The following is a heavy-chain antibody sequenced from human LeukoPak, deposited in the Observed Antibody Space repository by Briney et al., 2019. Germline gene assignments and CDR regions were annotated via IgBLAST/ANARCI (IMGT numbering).Heavy chain of an antibody. V-gene: IGHV4-38-2*02. CDR1: GYSISSGYY. Sequence: SETLSLTCTVSGYSISSGYYWGWIRQPPGKGLEWIGIIYHSGRTDYNPSLKSRVTISEDTSKNQFSLKLSSVTAADTAVYYCARFFRTVWELPYYWGPGTLVTVSS. J-gene: IGHJ4*02. D-gene: IGHD1-26*01. CDR2: IYHSGRT. CDR3: ARFFRTVWELPYY.